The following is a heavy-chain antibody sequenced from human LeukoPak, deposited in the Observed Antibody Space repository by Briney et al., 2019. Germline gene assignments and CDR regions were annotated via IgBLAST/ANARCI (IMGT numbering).Heavy chain of an antibody. CDR1: GYTFTSYY. J-gene: IGHJ6*02. CDR3: ARDLRGYSYYYGMDV. D-gene: IGHD5-12*01. V-gene: IGHV1-46*01. CDR2: INPSGGST. Sequence: ASVKVSCKASGYTFTSYYMHWVRQAPGQGLEWMGIINPSGGSTSYAQKFQGRVTMTRDTSTSTVYMELSSLKSEDTAVYYCARDLRGYSYYYGMDVWGQGTTVTVSS.